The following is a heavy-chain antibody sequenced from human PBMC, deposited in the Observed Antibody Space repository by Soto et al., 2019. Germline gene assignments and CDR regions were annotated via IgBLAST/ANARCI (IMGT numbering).Heavy chain of an antibody. Sequence: QVQLVQSGAEVKKPGSSVKVSCKASGGTFNNYAISWVRQAPGQGLEWMGGFIPLFGTANYAQKFEGRVTITADKSTDTAYMELSSLKSDDTAVYYCARLIGEGYSGTYALDYWGQGTLVTVSS. V-gene: IGHV1-69*06. CDR3: ARLIGEGYSGTYALDY. CDR2: FIPLFGTA. D-gene: IGHD1-26*01. CDR1: GGTFNNYA. J-gene: IGHJ4*02.